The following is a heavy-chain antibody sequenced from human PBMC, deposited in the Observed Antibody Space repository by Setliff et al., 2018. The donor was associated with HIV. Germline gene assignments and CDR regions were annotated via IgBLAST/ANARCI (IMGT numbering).Heavy chain of an antibody. CDR2: INPNSGDT. J-gene: IGHJ3*02. V-gene: IGHV1-8*02. CDR1: GFTFTTYD. D-gene: IGHD3-10*01. Sequence: ASVKVSCKASGFTFTTYDINWVRQSTGQGLEWMGWINPNSGDTGYAQKFQGRVTMTRNTSISTAYMELSSLRSEDTAVYYCARGRGVLLWFGESANVFDIWGQGTMGTVS. CDR3: ARGRGVLLWFGESANVFDI.